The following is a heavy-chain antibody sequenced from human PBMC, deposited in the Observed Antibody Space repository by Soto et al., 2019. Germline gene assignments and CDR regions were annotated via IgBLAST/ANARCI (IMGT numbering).Heavy chain of an antibody. D-gene: IGHD3-16*01. J-gene: IGHJ4*02. Sequence: LSLPCAVSGYSISSGYYWGWIRQPPGKGLEWIGSIYHSGSTYYNPSLKSRVTISVDTSKNQFSLKLSSVTAADTAVYYCARVTLGGARPDYFDYWGQGTLVTVSS. CDR1: GYSISSGYY. CDR3: ARVTLGGARPDYFDY. V-gene: IGHV4-38-2*01. CDR2: IYHSGST.